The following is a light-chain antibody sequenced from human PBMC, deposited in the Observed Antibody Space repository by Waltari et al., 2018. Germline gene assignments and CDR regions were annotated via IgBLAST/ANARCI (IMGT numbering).Light chain of an antibody. CDR1: QSISSY. CDR3: QQSYSTPIT. Sequence: DIQMTQSPSSLSASVGDRGTSTGRSSQSISSYLNWYQQKPGKAPKLLIYAASSLQSGVPSRFSGSGSGTDFTLTISSLQPEDFATYYCQQSYSTPITFGQGTRLEIK. J-gene: IGKJ5*01. V-gene: IGKV1-39*01. CDR2: AAS.